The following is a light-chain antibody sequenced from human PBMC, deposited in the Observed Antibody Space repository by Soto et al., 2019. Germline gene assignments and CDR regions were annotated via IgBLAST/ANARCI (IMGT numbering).Light chain of an antibody. CDR1: SSDVGSYNL. CDR2: EVS. J-gene: IGLJ1*01. Sequence: THPAPVSGSPGQSITISCTGTSSDVGSYNLVSWYQQHPGKAPQLMIYEVSKRPSGVSNRFSGSKSGNTASLTISGLQAEDEADYYCCSYAGSSTFVFGTGTKVTVL. CDR3: CSYAGSSTFV. V-gene: IGLV2-23*02.